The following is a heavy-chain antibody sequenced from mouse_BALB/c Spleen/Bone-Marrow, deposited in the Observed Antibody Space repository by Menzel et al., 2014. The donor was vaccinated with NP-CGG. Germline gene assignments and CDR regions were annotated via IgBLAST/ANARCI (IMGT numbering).Heavy chain of an antibody. CDR2: ISSGGSYT. D-gene: IGHD2-4*01. CDR3: ARHGITRLLDY. V-gene: IGHV5-9-3*01. CDR1: GFTFSSYA. J-gene: IGHJ2*01. Sequence: EVQLQESGAGLVKPGGSLKLSCAASGFTFSSYAMSWVRQTPEKRLEWVATISSGGSYTYYPDSVKGRFTISRDNAKNTLYLQMSSLRSEDTAMYYCARHGITRLLDYWGQGTTLTVSS.